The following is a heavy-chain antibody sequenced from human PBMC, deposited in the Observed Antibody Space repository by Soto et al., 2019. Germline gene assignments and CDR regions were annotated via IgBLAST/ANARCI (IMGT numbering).Heavy chain of an antibody. CDR1: GFTFSSYG. V-gene: IGHV3-33*01. D-gene: IGHD6-13*01. Sequence: GGSLRLSCAASGFTFSSYGMHWVRQAPGKGLEWVAVIWYDGSNKYYADSVKGRFTISRDNSKNTLYLQMNSLRAEDTAVYYCARDLGYSSSWYINWGQGTLVTVSS. CDR2: IWYDGSNK. J-gene: IGHJ4*02. CDR3: ARDLGYSSSWYIN.